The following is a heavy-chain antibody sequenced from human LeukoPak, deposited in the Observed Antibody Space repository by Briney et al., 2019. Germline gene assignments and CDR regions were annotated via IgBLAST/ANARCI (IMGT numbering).Heavy chain of an antibody. Sequence: SQTLSLTCTVSGGSISSGDYYLSWIRQPPGKGLEWIGYIYYSGSTYYNPSLKSRVTISVDTSKNQFSLKLSSVTAADTAVYYCARDSGYRRGFDPWGQGTLVTVSS. CDR2: IYYSGST. J-gene: IGHJ5*02. CDR1: GGSISSGDYY. CDR3: ARDSGYRRGFDP. V-gene: IGHV4-30-4*08. D-gene: IGHD3-16*02.